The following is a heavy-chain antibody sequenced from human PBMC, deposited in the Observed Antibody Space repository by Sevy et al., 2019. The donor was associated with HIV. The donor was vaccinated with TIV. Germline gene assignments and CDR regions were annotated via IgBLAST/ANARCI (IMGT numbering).Heavy chain of an antibody. CDR3: ARRFGAAGGWYGNNWFDP. J-gene: IGHJ5*02. CDR2: IYYSGST. Sequence: SETLSLTCTVSGGSISSSSYYWGWIRQPPGKGLEWIGSIYYSGSTYYNPSLKSRVTISVDTSKNQFSLKLSSVTAADTAVYYCARRFGAAGGWYGNNWFDPWGQGTLVTVSS. CDR1: GGSISSSSYY. V-gene: IGHV4-39*01. D-gene: IGHD6-19*01.